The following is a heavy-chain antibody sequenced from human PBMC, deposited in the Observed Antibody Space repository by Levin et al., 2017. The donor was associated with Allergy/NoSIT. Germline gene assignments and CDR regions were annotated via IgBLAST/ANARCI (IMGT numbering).Heavy chain of an antibody. D-gene: IGHD3-10*01. Sequence: GESLKISCAASGFTFNNYDMNWVRQAPGKGLEWVSSISSRNTYIYYADSVKGRFTISRDNAKNSLYLQMNSLRAEDTAVYYCASGSMVTYYFDYWGQGTLVTVSS. CDR2: ISSRNTYI. V-gene: IGHV3-21*01. CDR1: GFTFNNYD. CDR3: ASGSMVTYYFDY. J-gene: IGHJ4*02.